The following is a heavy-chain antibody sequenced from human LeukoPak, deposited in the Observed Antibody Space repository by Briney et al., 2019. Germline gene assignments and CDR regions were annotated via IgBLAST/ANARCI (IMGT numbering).Heavy chain of an antibody. CDR1: GGSNSSYY. J-gene: IGHJ5*02. CDR3: ARLSSGWYFGWFDP. Sequence: SETLTLTCTVSGGSNSSYYWSWIRQPPGKGLEWIGYIYTSGSTNYNPSLKSRVTISVDTSKNQFSLKLSSVTAADTAVYYCARLSSGWYFGWFDPWGQGTLVTVSS. D-gene: IGHD6-19*01. CDR2: IYTSGST. V-gene: IGHV4-4*09.